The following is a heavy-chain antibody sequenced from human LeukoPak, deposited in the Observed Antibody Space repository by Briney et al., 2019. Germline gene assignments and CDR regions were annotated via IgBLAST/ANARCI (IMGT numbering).Heavy chain of an antibody. V-gene: IGHV3-15*01. CDR3: TTDRGSGWPFDY. Sequence: GGSLRLSCAASGFTFSSYSMNWVRQAPGKGLEWVGRIKSKTDGGTTDYAAPVKGRFTISRDDSNNTLYLQMNSLKTEDTAVYYCTTDRGSGWPFDYWGQGTLVTVSS. J-gene: IGHJ4*02. CDR1: GFTFSSYS. CDR2: IKSKTDGGTT. D-gene: IGHD6-19*01.